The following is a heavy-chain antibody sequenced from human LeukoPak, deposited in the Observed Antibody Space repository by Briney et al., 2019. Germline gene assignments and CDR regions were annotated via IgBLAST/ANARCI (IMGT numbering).Heavy chain of an antibody. V-gene: IGHV4-39*07. J-gene: IGHJ4*02. CDR3: ARLYGNYQNYFDY. D-gene: IGHD1-7*01. Sequence: SETLSLTFTVSGVSISSSNSYWGWIRQPPGKGLEWVGHMYYRGNTFYNPSLKSRVTISVDTSKNQFSLKLRSVTAADTAVYYCARLYGNYQNYFDYWGQGTLVTVSS. CDR1: GVSISSSNSY. CDR2: MYYRGNT.